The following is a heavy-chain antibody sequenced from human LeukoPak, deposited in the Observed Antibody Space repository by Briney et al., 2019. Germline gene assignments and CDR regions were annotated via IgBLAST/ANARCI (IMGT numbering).Heavy chain of an antibody. D-gene: IGHD3-10*01. V-gene: IGHV4-31*03. J-gene: IGHJ6*03. CDR1: GGSISSGGYY. Sequence: SQTLSLTCTVSGGSISSGGYYWSWIRQHPGKGLGWVGYIYYSGSTYYNPSLKSRVTISVDTSKNQFSLKLTSVTSADTAVYYCARVPFYGSGPGYYMDVWGKGTTVTVSS. CDR3: ARVPFYGSGPGYYMDV. CDR2: IYYSGST.